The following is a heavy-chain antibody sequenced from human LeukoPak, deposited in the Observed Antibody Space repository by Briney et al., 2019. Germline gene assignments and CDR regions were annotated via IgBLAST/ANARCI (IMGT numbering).Heavy chain of an antibody. CDR1: GYKLTNNW. CDR2: IYPGYSDA. CDR3: VRFALTSSLDH. Sequence: GESLKISCKISGYKLTNNWIGWVRQVPEKGLEWMGLIYPGYSDAKYSPSFQGQVTLSVDASISTAYLQLSGPRASDTAIYYCVRFALTSSLDHWGQGTLVTVSS. D-gene: IGHD6-13*01. J-gene: IGHJ5*02. V-gene: IGHV5-51*01.